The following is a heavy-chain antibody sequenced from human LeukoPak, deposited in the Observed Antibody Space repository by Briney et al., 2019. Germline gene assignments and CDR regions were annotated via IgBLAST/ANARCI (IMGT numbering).Heavy chain of an antibody. V-gene: IGHV3-33*01. CDR1: GFTFSSYS. J-gene: IGHJ5*02. Sequence: GGSLRLPCAASGFTFSSYSMHWVRQAPGKGLEWVAVIWYDGSNKYYADSVKGRFTISRDNSKNTLYLQMNSLRAEDTAVYYCARDQAVTTVNWFDPWGQGTLVTVSS. CDR3: ARDQAVTTVNWFDP. D-gene: IGHD4-17*01. CDR2: IWYDGSNK.